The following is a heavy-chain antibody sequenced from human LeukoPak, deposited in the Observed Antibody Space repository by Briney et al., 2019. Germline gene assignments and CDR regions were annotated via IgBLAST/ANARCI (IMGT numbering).Heavy chain of an antibody. CDR1: GGTFSSYA. D-gene: IGHD3-9*01. V-gene: IGHV1-69*13. J-gene: IGHJ4*02. CDR3: ARGGYDILTVVIEYYFDY. CDR2: IIPIFGTA. Sequence: SVKVSCKASGGTFSSYAISWVRQAPGQGLEWMGGIIPIFGTANYAQKFQGRVTITADESTSTAYMELSSLRSEDTAVYYCARGGYDILTVVIEYYFDYWGQGALVTVSS.